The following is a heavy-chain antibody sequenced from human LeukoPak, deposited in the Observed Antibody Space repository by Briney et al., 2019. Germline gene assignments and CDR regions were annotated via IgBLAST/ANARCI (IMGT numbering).Heavy chain of an antibody. V-gene: IGHV3-48*01. CDR2: ISSSSSTI. D-gene: IGHD3-22*01. Sequence: GGSLRLSCAASGFTFSSHSMNWVRQAPGKGLEWVSYISSSSSTIYCADSVKGRFTISRDNAKNSLYLQMNSLRAEDTAVYYCARAYYDSSGCWFDPWGQGTLVTVSS. CDR1: GFTFSSHS. J-gene: IGHJ5*02. CDR3: ARAYYDSSGCWFDP.